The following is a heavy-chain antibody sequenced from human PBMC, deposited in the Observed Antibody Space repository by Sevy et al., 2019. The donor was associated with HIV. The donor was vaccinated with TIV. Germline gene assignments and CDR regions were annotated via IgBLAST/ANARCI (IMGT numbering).Heavy chain of an antibody. Sequence: ASVKLSCKASGGTFSSYAISWVRQAPGQGLEWMGGIIPIFGTANYAQKFQGRVTITADESTSTAYMELSSLRSEDTAVYYCARELGYCSSTSCYTYYYYYMDVWGKGTTVTVSS. V-gene: IGHV1-69*13. CDR1: GGTFSSYA. CDR3: ARELGYCSSTSCYTYYYYYMDV. J-gene: IGHJ6*03. CDR2: IIPIFGTA. D-gene: IGHD2-2*02.